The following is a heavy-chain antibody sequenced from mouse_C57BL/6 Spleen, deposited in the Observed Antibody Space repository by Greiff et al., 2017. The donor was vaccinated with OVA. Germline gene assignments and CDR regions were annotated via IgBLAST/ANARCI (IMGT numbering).Heavy chain of an antibody. Sequence: EVQLVESGPELVKPGASVKIPCKASGYTFTDYNMDWVKQSHGKSLEWIGDINPNNGGTIYNQKFKGKATLTVDKSSSTAYMELRSLTSEDTAVYYCAREGTGDGGFAYWGQGTLVTVSA. J-gene: IGHJ3*01. CDR2: INPNNGGT. CDR1: GYTFTDYN. V-gene: IGHV1-18*01. CDR3: AREGTGDGGFAY. D-gene: IGHD3-3*01.